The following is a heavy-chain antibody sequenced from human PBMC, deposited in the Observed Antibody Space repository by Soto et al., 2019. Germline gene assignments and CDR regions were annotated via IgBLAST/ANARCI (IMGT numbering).Heavy chain of an antibody. CDR2: IYPGDSDT. J-gene: IGHJ6*02. Sequence: RGESLKISCKGSGYSFTSYWIGWVRQMPGKGLEWMGIIYPGDSDTRYSPSFQGQVTISADKSISTAYLQWSSLKASDTAMYYCARLSGYCSSTSCYAGYYYYGMDVWGQGTTVTVSS. CDR3: ARLSGYCSSTSCYAGYYYYGMDV. V-gene: IGHV5-51*01. CDR1: GYSFTSYW. D-gene: IGHD2-2*01.